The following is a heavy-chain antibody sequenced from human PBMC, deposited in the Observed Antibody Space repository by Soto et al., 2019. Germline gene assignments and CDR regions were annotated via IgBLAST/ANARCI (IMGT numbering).Heavy chain of an antibody. D-gene: IGHD2-15*01. CDR3: TAIVVVVAATGSQA. CDR1: GFTFSNAW. Sequence: GGSLRLSCAASGFTFSNAWMSWVRQAPGKGLEWVGRIKSKTDGGTTDYAAPVKGRFTISRDDSKNTLYLQMNSLKTEDTAVYYCTAIVVVVAATGSQAWGQGTLVTVSS. J-gene: IGHJ4*02. CDR2: IKSKTDGGTT. V-gene: IGHV3-15*01.